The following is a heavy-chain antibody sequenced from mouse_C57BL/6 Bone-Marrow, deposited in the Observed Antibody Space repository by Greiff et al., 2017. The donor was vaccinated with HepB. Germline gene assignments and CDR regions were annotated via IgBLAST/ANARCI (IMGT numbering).Heavy chain of an antibody. CDR3: ARHEDHDYDGGAWFAY. CDR2: FYPGSGSI. Sequence: VQRVESGAELVKPGASVKLSCKASGYTFTEYTIHWVKQRSGQGLEWIGWFYPGSGSIKYNEKFKDKATLTADKSSSTVYMELSRLTSEDSAVYFCARHEDHDYDGGAWFAYWGQGTLVTVSA. D-gene: IGHD2-4*01. V-gene: IGHV1-62-2*01. J-gene: IGHJ3*01. CDR1: GYTFTEYT.